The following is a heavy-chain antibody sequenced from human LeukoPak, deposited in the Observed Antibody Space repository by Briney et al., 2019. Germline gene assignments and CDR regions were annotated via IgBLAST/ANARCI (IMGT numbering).Heavy chain of an antibody. CDR1: GFTFSSYG. D-gene: IGHD3-16*02. J-gene: IGHJ5*02. Sequence: PGRSLRLSCAASGFTFSSYGMHWVRQAPGKGLEWVAVIWYDGSNKYYADSVKGRFTISRDNSKNTLYLQMNSLRAEDTAVYYCARDVGVWGSYRLNWFDPWGQGTLVTVSS. V-gene: IGHV3-33*01. CDR3: ARDVGVWGSYRLNWFDP. CDR2: IWYDGSNK.